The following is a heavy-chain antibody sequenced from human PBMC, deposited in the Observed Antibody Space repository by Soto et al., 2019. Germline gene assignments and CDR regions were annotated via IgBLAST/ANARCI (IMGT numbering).Heavy chain of an antibody. CDR3: ASAHDFWSGYYGGTDAFEI. J-gene: IGHJ3*02. Sequence: RGEPMKISWKGAGYRFTSYWSSWVRQMPGKGLEWMGRIDPSHSYTNYSPSFQVHVTISADKAISTAYLQWSSLKASETAMYYCASAHDFWSGYYGGTDAFEIWGQGTMLTVSS. CDR2: IDPSHSYT. CDR1: GYRFTSYW. D-gene: IGHD3-3*01. V-gene: IGHV5-10-1*01.